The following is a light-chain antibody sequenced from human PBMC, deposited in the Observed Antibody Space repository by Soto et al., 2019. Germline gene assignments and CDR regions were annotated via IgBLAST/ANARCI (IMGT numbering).Light chain of an antibody. J-gene: IGKJ1*01. CDR3: QQYYSTLWT. CDR2: WAS. Sequence: VRNQSPYSLSVSLGKRATINCKCCPSVLYSSNNKNYLAWYQQKPGQPPKLLIYWASTRESGVPDRFSGSGSGTDFTLTISSLQAEDVAVYYCQQYYSTLWTFGQGTKVDIK. V-gene: IGKV4-1*01. CDR1: PSVLYSSNNKNY.